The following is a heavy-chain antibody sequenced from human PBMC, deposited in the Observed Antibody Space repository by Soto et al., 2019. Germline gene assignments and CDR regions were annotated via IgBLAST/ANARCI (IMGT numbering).Heavy chain of an antibody. CDR3: ARDGGDGRLRYFDN. Sequence: SLRLSCAASGFTFSSYWMHWVRQAPGKGLVWVSRINSDGSSTSYADSVKGRFTISRDNAKNTLYLQMNSLRAEDTAVYYCARDGGDGRLRYFDNWGQGTLVTVYS. D-gene: IGHD3-9*01. CDR2: INSDGSST. V-gene: IGHV3-74*01. J-gene: IGHJ4*02. CDR1: GFTFSSYW.